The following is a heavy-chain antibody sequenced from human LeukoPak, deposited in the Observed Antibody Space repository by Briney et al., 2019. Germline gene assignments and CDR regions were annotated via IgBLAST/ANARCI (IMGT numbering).Heavy chain of an antibody. CDR2: TYFQSKGDN. J-gene: IGHJ3*02. D-gene: IGHD6-13*01. Sequence: SQTLSLTCAISGDILYSNNAAWTWISQSPSRGLEWMGRTYFQSKGDNDYAVSVKSRIAITPDTSNNQFSLKLNSVTPEDTAVYYCARDLGYSSTFLAFDIWGQGKMVTVSS. CDR1: GDILYSNNAA. CDR3: ARDLGYSSTFLAFDI. V-gene: IGHV6-1*01.